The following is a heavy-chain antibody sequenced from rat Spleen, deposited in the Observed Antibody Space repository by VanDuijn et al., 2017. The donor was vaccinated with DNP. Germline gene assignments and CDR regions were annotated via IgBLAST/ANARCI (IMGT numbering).Heavy chain of an antibody. Sequence: QVQLKESGPGLVRPSETLSLTCTVSGFSLTNYGVIWVRQSPGRGLEWMGIIWGHGNTDYNSALKSRLSINRDTSKSQVFLKMNSLQTDDTAIYYCTRESWGYVMDAWGQGASVTVSS. CDR3: TRESWGYVMDA. CDR1: GFSLTNYG. D-gene: IGHD5-1*01. J-gene: IGHJ4*01. V-gene: IGHV2S75*01. CDR2: IWGHGNT.